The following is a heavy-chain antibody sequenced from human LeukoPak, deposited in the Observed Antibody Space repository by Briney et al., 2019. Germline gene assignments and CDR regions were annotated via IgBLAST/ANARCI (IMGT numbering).Heavy chain of an antibody. CDR3: AKDVGDCSSTSCYPQGMGY. Sequence: GGSLRLSCAASGFTFSSYAMSWVRQAPGKGLEWVSAIGGSGGSTYYGDSVKGRFTISRDNSKNTLFLQMSSLRAEDTAIYYCAKDVGDCSSTSCYPQGMGYWGQGTLVTVSS. CDR1: GFTFSSYA. V-gene: IGHV3-23*01. CDR2: IGGSGGST. D-gene: IGHD2-2*01. J-gene: IGHJ4*02.